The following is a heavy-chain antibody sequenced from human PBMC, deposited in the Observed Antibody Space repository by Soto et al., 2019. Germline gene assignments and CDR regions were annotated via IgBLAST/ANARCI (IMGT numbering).Heavy chain of an antibody. CDR3: AKDAVDTAMDLTYYYYGMDV. CDR2: ISYDGSNK. Sequence: PGGSLRLSCAASGFTFSSYGMHWVRQAPGKGLEWVAVISYDGSNKYYADSVKGRFTISRDNSKNTLYLQMNSLRAEDTAVYYCAKDAVDTAMDLTYYYYGMDVWGQGTTVTVSS. D-gene: IGHD5-18*01. V-gene: IGHV3-30*18. CDR1: GFTFSSYG. J-gene: IGHJ6*02.